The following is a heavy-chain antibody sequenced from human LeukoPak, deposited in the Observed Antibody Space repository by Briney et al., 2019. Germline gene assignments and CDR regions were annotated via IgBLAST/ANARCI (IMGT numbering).Heavy chain of an antibody. CDR1: GGSFSGYY. CDR2: INHSGST. V-gene: IGHV4-34*01. Sequence: PSETLSLTCAVYGGSFSGYYWSWIRQPPGKGLEWIGEINHSGSTNYNPSLKSRVTISVDTSKNQFSLKLSSVTAADTAVYYCARGPYCSGGSCYRNWFDPWGQGTLVTVSS. D-gene: IGHD2-15*01. CDR3: ARGPYCSGGSCYRNWFDP. J-gene: IGHJ5*02.